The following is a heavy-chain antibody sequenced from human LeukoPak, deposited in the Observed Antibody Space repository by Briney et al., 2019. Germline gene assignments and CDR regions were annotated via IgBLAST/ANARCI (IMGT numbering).Heavy chain of an antibody. D-gene: IGHD2-21*01. CDR3: ARYHLRWSLPFDAFDI. J-gene: IGHJ3*02. Sequence: ASVKVSCKASGYTFTIYGISWVRQAPGQGLEWMGWISAYNGNTNYAQKLQGRVTMTTDTSTSTAYMELRSLRSDDTAVYYCARYHLRWSLPFDAFDIWGQGTMVTVSS. V-gene: IGHV1-18*01. CDR1: GYTFTIYG. CDR2: ISAYNGNT.